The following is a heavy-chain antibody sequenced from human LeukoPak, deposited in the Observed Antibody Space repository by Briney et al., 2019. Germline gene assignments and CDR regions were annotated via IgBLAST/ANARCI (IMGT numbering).Heavy chain of an antibody. CDR2: FDPEDGET. J-gene: IGHJ4*02. D-gene: IGHD5-24*01. Sequence: ASVKVSCKVSGYTLTELSIHWVRQAPGKGLEWMGGFDPEDGETIYAQKFQGRVTMTEDTSTDTAYMELSSLRSEDTAVYYCARVEMANFDFDYWGQGTLVTVSS. CDR1: GYTLTELS. CDR3: ARVEMANFDFDY. V-gene: IGHV1-24*01.